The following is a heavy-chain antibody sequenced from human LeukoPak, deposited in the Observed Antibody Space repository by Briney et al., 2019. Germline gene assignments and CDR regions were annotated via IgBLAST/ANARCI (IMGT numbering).Heavy chain of an antibody. CDR3: AKWSEYYYDSSGFDY. D-gene: IGHD3-22*01. V-gene: IGHV3-23*01. Sequence: PGGSLRLSCAASGFTFSSYAMSWVRQAPGKGLEWASAISGSGGSTYYADSVKGRFTISRDNSKNTLYLQMNSLRAEDTAVYYCAKWSEYYYDSSGFDYWGQGTLVTVSS. CDR2: ISGSGGST. CDR1: GFTFSSYA. J-gene: IGHJ4*02.